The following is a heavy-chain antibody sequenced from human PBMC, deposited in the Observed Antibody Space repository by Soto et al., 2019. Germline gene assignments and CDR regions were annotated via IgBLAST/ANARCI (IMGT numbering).Heavy chain of an antibody. CDR2: INEDGRII. J-gene: IGHJ4*02. V-gene: IGHV3-74*01. CDR1: GFTFSNFW. Sequence: EVQLVESGGGLVQPGGSLRLSCAASGFTFSNFWMHWVRQVPGKGLMWVSRINEDGRIINYADSVKGRFTISRDNARDTLYLERNRRRAEDTAIYSCRGDIGGWGAYWGQGALVTVSS. CDR3: RGDIGGWGAY. D-gene: IGHD2-21*01.